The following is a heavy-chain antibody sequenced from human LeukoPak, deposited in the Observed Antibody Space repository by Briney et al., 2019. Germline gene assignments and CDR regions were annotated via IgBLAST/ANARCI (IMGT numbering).Heavy chain of an antibody. Sequence: PETLSLTCSVSGGSISNYFWTWIRQPPGKGLEWIGYIYSSGSTYYNPSLKSRVTISVDTSKNRFSLKLSTVTAADTAVYYCARAIVVSGNHFYYGMDACGQGTTGT. V-gene: IGHV4-59*08. J-gene: IGHJ6*02. D-gene: IGHD3-22*01. CDR3: ARAIVVSGNHFYYGMDA. CDR2: IYSSGST. CDR1: GGSISNYF.